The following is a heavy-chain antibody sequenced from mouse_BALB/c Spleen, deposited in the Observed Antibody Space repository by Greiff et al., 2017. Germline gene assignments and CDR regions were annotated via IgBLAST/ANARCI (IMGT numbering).Heavy chain of an antibody. CDR3: ARELSSYWYFDV. CDR1: GFTLSSYG. J-gene: IGHJ1*01. CDR2: ISSGGSYT. D-gene: IGHD1-1*02. V-gene: IGHV5-6*01. Sequence: EVQLVESGGDLVKPGGSLKLSCAASGFTLSSYGMSWVRQTPDKRLEWVATISSGGSYTYYPDSVKGRFTISRDNAKNTLYLQMSSLKSEDTAMYYCARELSSYWYFDVWGAGTTVTVSS.